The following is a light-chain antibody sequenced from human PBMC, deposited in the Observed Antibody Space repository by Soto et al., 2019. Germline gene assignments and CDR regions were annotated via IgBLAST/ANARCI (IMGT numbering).Light chain of an antibody. CDR3: SSYTSSSRV. CDR1: SSDVGGYNY. Sequence: QSVLTQPAPVSGSPGQSITISCTGTSSDVGGYNYVSWYQQHPGKAPKLMIYEVSNRPSGVSNRFSGSKSGNTASLTISGLQAEDEADYYCSSYTSSSRVFGTGTKVTVL. V-gene: IGLV2-14*01. CDR2: EVS. J-gene: IGLJ1*01.